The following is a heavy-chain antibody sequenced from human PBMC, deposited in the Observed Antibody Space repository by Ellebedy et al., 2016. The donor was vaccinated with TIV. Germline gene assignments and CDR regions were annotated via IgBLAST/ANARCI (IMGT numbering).Heavy chain of an antibody. CDR1: GISIRSTSYY. J-gene: IGHJ5*02. CDR2: MYYSGNT. Sequence: SETLSLTCTVSGISIRSTSYYWGWIRQPPGKGLEWIGSMYYSGNTYYNPSLKSRVTISVDTSKNQFSLKLSSVTAADTSVYYCARHALVLDIEPYDWFDPWGQGALVTVSS. CDR3: ARHALVLDIEPYDWFDP. V-gene: IGHV4-39*01. D-gene: IGHD3-3*02.